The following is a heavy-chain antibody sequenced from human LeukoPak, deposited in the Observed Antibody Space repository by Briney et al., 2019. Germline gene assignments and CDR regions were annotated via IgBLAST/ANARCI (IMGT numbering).Heavy chain of an antibody. CDR2: INHSGST. D-gene: IGHD6-19*01. CDR1: GGSFSGYY. CDR3: ATILGAVAGIQRSSLDY. J-gene: IGHJ4*02. Sequence: SETLSLTCAVYGGSFSGYYWSWIRQPPGKGLEWIGEINHSGSTNYNPSLKSRVTISVDTSKNQFSLKLSSVTAADTAVYYCATILGAVAGIQRSSLDYWGQGTLVTVSS. V-gene: IGHV4-34*01.